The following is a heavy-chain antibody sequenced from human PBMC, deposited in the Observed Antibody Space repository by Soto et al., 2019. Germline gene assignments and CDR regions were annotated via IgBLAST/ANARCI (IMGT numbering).Heavy chain of an antibody. CDR3: ARVNDGGSLGYCSGGSCYSFDY. CDR1: GYTFTGYY. J-gene: IGHJ4*02. CDR2: INPNSGGT. Sequence: GASVKVSCKASGYTFTGYYMHWVRQAPGQGLEWMGWINPNSGGTNYAQKFQGWVTMTRDTSISTAYMELSRLRSDDTAVYYCARVNDGGSLGYCSGGSCYSFDYWGKGTLVTGSS. D-gene: IGHD2-15*01. V-gene: IGHV1-2*04.